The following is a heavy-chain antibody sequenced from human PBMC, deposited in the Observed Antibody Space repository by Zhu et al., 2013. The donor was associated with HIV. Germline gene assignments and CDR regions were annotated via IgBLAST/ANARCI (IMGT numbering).Heavy chain of an antibody. D-gene: IGHD3-10*01. CDR1: EYTFTAYY. J-gene: IGHJ6*04. CDR3: ASHTGVVSVVRGAGMDV. CDR2: LNPNTGDT. Sequence: VRLVQSGPDVKSPGASVKVSCRASEYTFTAYYVHWVRQAPGQGLEWMGWLNPNTGDTSYSQTFQGRVTMSRDTSLTTAYMELSRLTFDDTAIYYCASHTGVVSVVRGAGMDVWGTGTTVIVSS. V-gene: IGHV1-2*02.